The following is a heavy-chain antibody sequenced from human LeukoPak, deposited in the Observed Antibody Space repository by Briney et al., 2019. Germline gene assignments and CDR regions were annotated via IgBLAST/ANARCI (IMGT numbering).Heavy chain of an antibody. CDR2: INHSGST. D-gene: IGHD3-22*01. V-gene: IGHV4-34*01. CDR3: ARDYDRGDNWFDP. CDR1: GFTFNSYS. J-gene: IGHJ5*02. Sequence: GSLRLSCAASGFTFNSYSMNWVRQPPGKGLEWIGEINHSGSTNYNPSLKSRVTISVDTSKNQFSLKLSSVTAADTAVYYCARDYDRGDNWFDPWGQGTLVTVSS.